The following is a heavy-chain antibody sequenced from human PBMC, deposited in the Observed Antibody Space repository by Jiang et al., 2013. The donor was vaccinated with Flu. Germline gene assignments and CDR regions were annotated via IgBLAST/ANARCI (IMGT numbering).Heavy chain of an antibody. CDR2: TYYRSKWYN. J-gene: IGHJ4*02. CDR3: ARGRRDSSPGGLYFDY. V-gene: IGHV6-1*01. Sequence: SQTLSLTCAISGDSVSSNRAAWNWIRQSPSRGLEWLGRTYYRSKWYNDYAVSVKSRIIFNADTSKNKFSMQLDSVTPEDTAVYYCARGRRDSSPGGLYFDYWGQGLLVTVSS. CDR1: GDSVSSNRAA. D-gene: IGHD3-22*01.